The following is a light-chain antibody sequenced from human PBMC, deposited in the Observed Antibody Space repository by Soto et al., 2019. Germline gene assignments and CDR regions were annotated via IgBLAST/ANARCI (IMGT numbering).Light chain of an antibody. V-gene: IGLV1-40*01. J-gene: IGLJ2*01. CDR3: QSYDSSLSGPVV. Sequence: QSVLTQPPSVSGAPGQRVTISCTGSSSNIGAGYDVHWYQQLPGTAPKLLIYGNSNRPSGVPDRFSGSKSGTSASLAITGXXXXXXXXXXCQSYDSSLSGPVVFGGGTKLTVL. CDR2: GNS. CDR1: SSNIGAGYD.